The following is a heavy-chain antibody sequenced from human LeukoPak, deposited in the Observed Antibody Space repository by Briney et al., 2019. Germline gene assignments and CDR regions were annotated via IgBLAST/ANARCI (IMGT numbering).Heavy chain of an antibody. CDR3: VRDLSIAAAGGDY. CDR2: IYYSGST. J-gene: IGHJ4*02. CDR1: GGSISSYY. Sequence: PSETLSLTCTVSGGSISSYYWSWIRQPPGKGLEWIGYIYYSGSTNYNPSLKSRVTISVDTSKNQFSLRLNSVTAADTAVYYCVRDLSIAAAGGDYWGQGTLVTVSS. D-gene: IGHD6-13*01. V-gene: IGHV4-59*12.